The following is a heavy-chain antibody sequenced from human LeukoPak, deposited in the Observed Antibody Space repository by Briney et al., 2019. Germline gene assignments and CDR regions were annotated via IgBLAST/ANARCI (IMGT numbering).Heavy chain of an antibody. CDR2: IYYSRCT. D-gene: IGHD2-15*01. Sequence: PSETLSLTCTVSGGSISSYYWGWIRQPPGKGLEWIGSIYYSRCTYYNPSLKSRVTISVDTSKNQFSLKVSSVTAADTAVYYCARHCSGGSCYSDFDCWGQGTLVTVSS. J-gene: IGHJ4*02. CDR3: ARHCSGGSCYSDFDC. CDR1: GGSISSYY. V-gene: IGHV4-39*01.